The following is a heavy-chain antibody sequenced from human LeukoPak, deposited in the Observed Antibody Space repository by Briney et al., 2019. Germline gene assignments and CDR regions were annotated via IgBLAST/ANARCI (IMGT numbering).Heavy chain of an antibody. CDR2: IKQDGSEK. Sequence: GGSLRLPCAASGFTFSSYWMSWVRQAPGKGLEWVANIKQDGSEKYYVDSVKGRFTISRDNAKNSLYLQMNSLRAEDTAVYYCASSTTKGPYYYYGMDVWGQGTTVTVSS. CDR1: GFTFSSYW. V-gene: IGHV3-7*01. J-gene: IGHJ6*02. D-gene: IGHD4-11*01. CDR3: ASSTTKGPYYYYGMDV.